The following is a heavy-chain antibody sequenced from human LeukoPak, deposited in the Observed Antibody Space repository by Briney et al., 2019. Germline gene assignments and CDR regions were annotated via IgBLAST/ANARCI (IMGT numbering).Heavy chain of an antibody. D-gene: IGHD3-3*01. CDR1: GGSISSYY. CDR3: ARHISSMYYDFWSGYYNGDNWFDP. CDR2: IYYGGST. Sequence: SSETLSLTCTVSGGSISSYYWSWIRQPPGKGLEWIGYIYYGGSTNYNPSLKSRVTISVNTSKNQFSLKLSSVTAADTAVYYCARHISSMYYDFWSGYYNGDNWFDPWGQGTLVTVSS. V-gene: IGHV4-59*08. J-gene: IGHJ5*02.